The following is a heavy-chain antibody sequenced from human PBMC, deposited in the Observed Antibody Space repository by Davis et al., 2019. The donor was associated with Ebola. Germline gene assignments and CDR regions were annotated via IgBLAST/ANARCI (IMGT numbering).Heavy chain of an antibody. CDR1: GFIFSSYV. CDR2: LGTSADP. J-gene: IGHJ3*01. CDR3: AKDTSNVWFDV. V-gene: IGHV3-23*01. Sequence: PGGSLRLSCAASGFIFSSYVMSWVRQAPGKGLEWVSTLGTSADPYYADSVKGRFTISRDNSKNTLYLQMNGLRVEDTAIYYCAKDTSNVWFDVWGQGTMVTVSS. D-gene: IGHD6-19*01.